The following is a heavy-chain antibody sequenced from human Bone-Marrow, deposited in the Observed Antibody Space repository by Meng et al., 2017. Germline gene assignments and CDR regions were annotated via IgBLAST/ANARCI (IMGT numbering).Heavy chain of an antibody. D-gene: IGHD6-19*01. Sequence: GESLKISCAASGFTFISYGMHWVRQAPGKGLEWVSVIWYDGSNKYYADSVKGRFTISRDKSKNTLYLQMNSLRAEDTAVYYCARARESSGWYSILDYWGQGTLVTVSS. V-gene: IGHV3-33*01. CDR2: IWYDGSNK. J-gene: IGHJ4*02. CDR3: ARARESSGWYSILDY. CDR1: GFTFISYG.